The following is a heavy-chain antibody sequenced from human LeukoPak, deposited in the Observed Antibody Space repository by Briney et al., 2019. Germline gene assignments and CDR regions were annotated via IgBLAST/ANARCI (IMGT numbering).Heavy chain of an antibody. CDR2: MNPNSGNT. CDR1: GYTFTSYD. Sequence: ASVKVSCKASGYTFTSYDINWVRQATGQGLEWMGWMNPNSGNTGYAQKFQGRVTMTRNTSISTAYMELSSLRSEDTAVYYCARSGSMVRGVQPGCWGQGTLVTVSS. CDR3: ARSGSMVRGVQPGC. V-gene: IGHV1-8*01. J-gene: IGHJ4*02. D-gene: IGHD3-10*01.